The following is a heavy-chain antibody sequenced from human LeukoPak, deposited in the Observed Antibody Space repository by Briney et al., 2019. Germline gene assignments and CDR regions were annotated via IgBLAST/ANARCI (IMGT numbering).Heavy chain of an antibody. Sequence: PSETLSLTCTVSGGSISSSSYYWGWIRQPPGKGLEWIGSIYYSGSTYYNPSLDSRVTISVDTSKNQFSLKLSSVTAAHTAVYYCARSPHYYYYGMDVWGQGTTVTVSS. V-gene: IGHV4-39*01. CDR2: IYYSGST. CDR3: ARSPHYYYYGMDV. J-gene: IGHJ6*02. CDR1: GGSISSSSYY.